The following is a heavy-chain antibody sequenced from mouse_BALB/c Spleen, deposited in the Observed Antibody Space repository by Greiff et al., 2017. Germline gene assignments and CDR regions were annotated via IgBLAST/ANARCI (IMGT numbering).Heavy chain of an antibody. Sequence: DVQLVESGGGLVQPGGSLKLSCAASGFTFSSYGMSWVRQTPDKRLELVATINSNGGCTYYPDSVKGRFTISRDNTKNTLYLQMSSLKSEDTAMYYCARGPELGPFAYWGQGTLVTVSA. CDR2: INSNGGCT. J-gene: IGHJ3*01. D-gene: IGHD4-1*01. CDR1: GFTFSSYG. V-gene: IGHV5-6-3*01. CDR3: ARGPELGPFAY.